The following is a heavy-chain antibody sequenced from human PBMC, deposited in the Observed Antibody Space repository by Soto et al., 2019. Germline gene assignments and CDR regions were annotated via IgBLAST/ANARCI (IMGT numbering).Heavy chain of an antibody. Sequence: GGSLRLSCAASGFTVSSNYMSWFRQAPGKGLEWVSVIYSGGSTYYADSVKGRFTISRDNSKNTLYLQMNSLRAEDTAVYYCAGCREEYSYATYYFDNWGHRTLVSV. CDR2: IYSGGST. V-gene: IGHV3-53*01. CDR3: AGCREEYSYATYYFDN. D-gene: IGHD5-18*01. CDR1: GFTVSSNY. J-gene: IGHJ4*01.